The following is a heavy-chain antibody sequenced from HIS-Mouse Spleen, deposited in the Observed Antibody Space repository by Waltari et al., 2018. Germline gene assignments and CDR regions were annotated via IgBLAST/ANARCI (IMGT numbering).Heavy chain of an antibody. D-gene: IGHD1-20*01. CDR1: GFTVSSYA. Sequence: QVQLVESGGGVVQPGRSLRLSCAASGFTVSSYAMHWVRQAPGKGLEWVAVISYDGSNKYYADSVKGRFTISRDNSKNTLYLQMNSLRAEDTAVYYCARDHRNNWAIRDWGQGTLVTVSS. V-gene: IGHV3-30-3*01. CDR3: ARDHRNNWAIRD. J-gene: IGHJ4*02. CDR2: ISYDGSNK.